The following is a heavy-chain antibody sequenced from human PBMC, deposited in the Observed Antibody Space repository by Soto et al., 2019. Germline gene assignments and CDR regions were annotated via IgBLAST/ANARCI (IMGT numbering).Heavy chain of an antibody. Sequence: GGSLRLSCAASGFTFSSYAMNWVRQAPGKGLEWVSAISGSGGSTYYADSVKGRFTISRDNSKNTLCLQLNSLRAEDTAVYYCAKEETVVVQANWYFDLWGRGTLVTVSS. D-gene: IGHD2-21*01. J-gene: IGHJ2*01. CDR3: AKEETVVVQANWYFDL. V-gene: IGHV3-23*01. CDR2: ISGSGGST. CDR1: GFTFSSYA.